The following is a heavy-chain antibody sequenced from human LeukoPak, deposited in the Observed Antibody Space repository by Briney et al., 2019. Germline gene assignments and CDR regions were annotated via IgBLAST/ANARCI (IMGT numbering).Heavy chain of an antibody. V-gene: IGHV3-7*03. Sequence: GGSLRLSCAASGFTFSTFWMTWLRQAPGKGPEWVANIKHDGSETDYSDSVKGRFTISRDNAKNSLYLQMNNLRAEDTAVYYCARIGRDYGDYFDSWGQGTLVTVSS. CDR1: GFTFSTFW. CDR3: ARIGRDYGDYFDS. D-gene: IGHD4-17*01. CDR2: IKHDGSET. J-gene: IGHJ4*02.